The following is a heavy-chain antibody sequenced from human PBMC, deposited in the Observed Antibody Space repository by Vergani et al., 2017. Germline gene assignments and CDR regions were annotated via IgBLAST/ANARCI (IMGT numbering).Heavy chain of an antibody. D-gene: IGHD6-13*01. CDR1: GGSISRGGYS. Sequence: QLQLQESGSGLVKPSQTLSLTCAVSGGSISRGGYSWSWIRQPPGKGLEWIGYIYHSGSTYYNPSLKSRVTISVDRSKNQFSLKLSSVTAADTAVYYCARGAMALVQVDYWGQGTLVTVSS. J-gene: IGHJ4*02. V-gene: IGHV4-30-2*01. CDR3: ARGAMALVQVDY. CDR2: IYHSGST.